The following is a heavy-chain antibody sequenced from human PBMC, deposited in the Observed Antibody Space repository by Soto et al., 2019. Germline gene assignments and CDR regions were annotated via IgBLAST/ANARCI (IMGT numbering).Heavy chain of an antibody. CDR1: GFTFSGSA. V-gene: IGHV3-23*01. D-gene: IGHD6-25*01. CDR3: SRPKGGIVARLPDH. J-gene: IGHJ4*02. Sequence: EVQLSESGGGLVQPGGSLRLSCGGAGFTFSGSAVSWVRQAPGRGLEWVSGISGGGSTEYADSVKGRCGISRDNSEDTVYLYLNSRRVDDAAVYYCSRPKGGIVARLPDHWGQGILVTVSS. CDR2: ISGGGST.